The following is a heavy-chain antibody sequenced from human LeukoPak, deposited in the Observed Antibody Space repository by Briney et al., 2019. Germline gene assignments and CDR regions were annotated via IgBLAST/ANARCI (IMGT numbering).Heavy chain of an antibody. CDR3: ARGRGGWYYFDY. CDR2: MNPNSGNT. V-gene: IGHV1-8*01. Sequence: ASVKVSCKASRYTFTSYDINWVRQATGQGLEWMGWMNPNSGNTGYAQKFQGRVTMTRNTSISTAYMELSSLRSEDTAVYYCARGRGGWYYFDYWGQGTLVTVSS. D-gene: IGHD6-19*01. J-gene: IGHJ4*02. CDR1: RYTFTSYD.